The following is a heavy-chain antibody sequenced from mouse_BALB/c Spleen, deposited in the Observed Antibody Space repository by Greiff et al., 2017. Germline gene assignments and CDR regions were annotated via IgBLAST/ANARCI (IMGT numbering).Heavy chain of an antibody. CDR2: ISSGGGNT. V-gene: IGHV5-9*03. D-gene: IGHD2-1*01. CDR3: ARYGNYYFDY. J-gene: IGHJ2*01. Sequence: EVMLVESGGGLVKPGGSLKLSCAASGFTFSCYTMSWVRQTPEKRLEWVATISSGGGNTYYPDSVKGRFTISRDNAKNNLYLQMSSLRSEDTALYYCARYGNYYFDYWGQGTTLTVSS. CDR1: GFTFSCYT.